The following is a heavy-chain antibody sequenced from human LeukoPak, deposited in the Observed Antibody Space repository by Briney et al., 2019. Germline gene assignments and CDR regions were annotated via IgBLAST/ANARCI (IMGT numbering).Heavy chain of an antibody. CDR1: GFTFSSYS. D-gene: IGHD5-18*01. CDR2: ISSSSSTI. CDR3: ARGGEDTADY. Sequence: GGSLRLSCAASGFTFSSYSMTWVRQAPGKGLEWVSYISSSSSTIYYADSVKGRFTISRDNAKNSLYLQMNSLRAEDTAVYYCARGGEDTADYWGQGTLVTVSS. V-gene: IGHV3-48*01. J-gene: IGHJ4*02.